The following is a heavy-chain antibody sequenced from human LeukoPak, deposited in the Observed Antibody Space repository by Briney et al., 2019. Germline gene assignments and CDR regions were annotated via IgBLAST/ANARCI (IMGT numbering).Heavy chain of an antibody. D-gene: IGHD3-10*01. J-gene: IGHJ4*01. CDR2: IYPDDSDT. Sequence: GESLKISCEVSGYNFASCWIVWVRQMSGKGLEWMGIIYPDDSDTTYSPSFQGQVTFSADKSINTAYLEWGSLKASDTAMYYCARLDGSQNYPDFWGQGTLVTVSS. CDR1: GYNFASCW. CDR3: ARLDGSQNYPDF. V-gene: IGHV5-51*01.